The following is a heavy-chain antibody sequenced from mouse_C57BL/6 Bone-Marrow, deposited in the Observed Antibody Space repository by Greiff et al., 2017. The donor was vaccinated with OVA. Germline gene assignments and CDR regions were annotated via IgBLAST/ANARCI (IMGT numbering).Heavy chain of an antibody. Sequence: VKLVESGAELARPGASVKLSCKASGYTFTSYGISWVKQRTGQGLEWIGEIYPRSGNTYYNEKFKGKATLTADKSSSTAYMELRSLTSEDSAVYFCARLPYYYGSSYYYAMDYWGQGTSVTVSS. CDR1: GYTFTSYG. V-gene: IGHV1-81*01. J-gene: IGHJ4*01. CDR2: IYPRSGNT. CDR3: ARLPYYYGSSYYYAMDY. D-gene: IGHD1-1*01.